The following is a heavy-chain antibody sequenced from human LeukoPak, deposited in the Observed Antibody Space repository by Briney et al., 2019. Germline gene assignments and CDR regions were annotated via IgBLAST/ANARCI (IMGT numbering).Heavy chain of an antibody. CDR2: IYYSGST. J-gene: IGHJ4*02. CDR1: GGSISSSSYY. D-gene: IGHD3-10*01. Sequence: KPSETLSLTCTVSGGSISSSSYYWGWIRQPPGKGLEWIGSIYYSGSTYYNPSLKSRVTISVDTSKNQFSLKLSSVTAADTAVYYCARGRGYYYGSGTSYFDYWGQGTLVTVSS. V-gene: IGHV4-39*07. CDR3: ARGRGYYYGSGTSYFDY.